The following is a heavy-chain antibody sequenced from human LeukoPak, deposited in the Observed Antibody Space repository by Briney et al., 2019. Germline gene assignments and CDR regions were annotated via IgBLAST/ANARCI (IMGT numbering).Heavy chain of an antibody. CDR3: ARGVSSVYFDY. CDR1: GFTFSRYS. D-gene: IGHD5/OR15-5a*01. CDR2: ISSSSSTI. Sequence: PGRSLRLSCAASGFTFSRYSMNWVRQAPGKGLEWIISISSSSSTIYYADSVKGRFTISRDNAKNSLYLQMNSLRAEDTAVYYCARGVSSVYFDYWGQGTLVTVSS. J-gene: IGHJ4*02. V-gene: IGHV3-48*04.